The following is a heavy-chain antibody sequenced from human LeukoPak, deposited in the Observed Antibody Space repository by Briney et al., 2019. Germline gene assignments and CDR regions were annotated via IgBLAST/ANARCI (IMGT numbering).Heavy chain of an antibody. D-gene: IGHD3-10*02. Sequence: GGSLRLSCAASGFIFSSYSMNWVRQAPGKGLEWVSSISSSSSYIYYADSVKGRFTISRDNAKSSLYLQMNSLRAEDTAVYYCAELGITMIGGVWGKGTTVTISS. CDR3: AELGITMIGGV. CDR1: GFIFSSYS. V-gene: IGHV3-21*01. J-gene: IGHJ6*04. CDR2: ISSSSSYI.